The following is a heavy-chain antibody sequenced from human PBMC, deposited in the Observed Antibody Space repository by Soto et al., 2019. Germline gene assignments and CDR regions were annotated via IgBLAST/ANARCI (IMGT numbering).Heavy chain of an antibody. CDR2: IYYSGST. CDR3: ARGALPGILWY. CDR1: GGSISSYY. J-gene: IGHJ4*02. V-gene: IGHV4-59*01. D-gene: IGHD3-9*01. Sequence: PSETLSLTCTVSGGSISSYYWSWIRQPPGKGLEWIGYIYYSGSTNYNPPLKSRVTISVDTSKNQFSLKLSSVTAADTAVYYCARGALPGILWYWGQGTLVTVSS.